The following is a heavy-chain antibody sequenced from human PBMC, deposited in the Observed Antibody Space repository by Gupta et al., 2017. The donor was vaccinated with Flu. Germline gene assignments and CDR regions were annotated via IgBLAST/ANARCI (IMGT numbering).Heavy chain of an antibody. CDR2: INTDNGNT. D-gene: IGHD2-2*01. J-gene: IGHJ3*02. Sequence: QAHGQRLEWMGWINTDNGNTKYSQKFEGRVTITRDTPASTVFLELSSLRSEDTAVYYCARRLSSTSWDDVFDIWGQGTMVTVSS. CDR3: ARRLSSTSWDDVFDI. V-gene: IGHV1-3*04.